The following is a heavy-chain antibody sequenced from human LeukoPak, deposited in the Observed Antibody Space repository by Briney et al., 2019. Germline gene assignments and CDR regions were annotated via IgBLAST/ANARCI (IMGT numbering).Heavy chain of an antibody. D-gene: IGHD3-3*01. CDR2: IYYSGGT. J-gene: IGHJ4*02. CDR3: ARAPKLRFLEWLLLDY. V-gene: IGHV4-59*01. CDR1: GGSISSYY. Sequence: PSETLSLTCTVSGGSISSYYWSWLRQPPGKGLEWIGYIYYSGGTNYNPSLKSRVTISVDTSKNQFSLKLSSVTAADTAVYYCARAPKLRFLEWLLLDYWGQGTLVTVSS.